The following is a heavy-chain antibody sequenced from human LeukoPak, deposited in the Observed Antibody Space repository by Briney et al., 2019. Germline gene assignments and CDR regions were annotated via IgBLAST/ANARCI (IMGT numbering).Heavy chain of an antibody. D-gene: IGHD6-6*01. V-gene: IGHV3-48*01. J-gene: IGHJ5*02. CDR1: GFTFSSYS. CDR3: ARGPSRYSSSGFNWFDP. CDR2: ISSSSSTI. Sequence: GGSLRLSCAASGFTFSSYSMNWVRQAPGKGLEWVSYISSSSSTIYYADSVKGRFTISRDNAKNSLYLQMNSLRAEDTAVYYCARGPSRYSSSGFNWFDPWGQGTLVTVSS.